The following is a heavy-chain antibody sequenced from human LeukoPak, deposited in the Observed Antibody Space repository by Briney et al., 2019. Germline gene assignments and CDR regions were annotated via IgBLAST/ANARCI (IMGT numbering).Heavy chain of an antibody. Sequence: GGSLRLSCAASGFTFSSYDMSWVRQAPGKGLEWVLANSGSGGTTYTDSVKGRFTISRDNSKNTLYLQMNSLRAEDTALYFCAKVTGYWYFDLWGRGTLVTVSS. V-gene: IGHV3-23*01. J-gene: IGHJ2*01. CDR2: NSGSGGTT. CDR1: GFTFSSYD. D-gene: IGHD3-9*01. CDR3: AKVTGYWYFDL.